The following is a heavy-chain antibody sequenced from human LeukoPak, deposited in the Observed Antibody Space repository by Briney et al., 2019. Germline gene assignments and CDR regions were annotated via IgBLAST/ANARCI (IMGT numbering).Heavy chain of an antibody. CDR1: GFTFRTYW. Sequence: GSLRLSCAASGFTFRTYWMSWVRQAPGKGLEWVANIKQDESEKYYMGSVEGRFTISRDNAKNSLYLQMDSLRAEDTAVYYCARGLTVAGTAIFDYWGQGTLVTVSS. CDR2: IKQDESEK. D-gene: IGHD6-19*01. V-gene: IGHV3-7*03. J-gene: IGHJ4*02. CDR3: ARGLTVAGTAIFDY.